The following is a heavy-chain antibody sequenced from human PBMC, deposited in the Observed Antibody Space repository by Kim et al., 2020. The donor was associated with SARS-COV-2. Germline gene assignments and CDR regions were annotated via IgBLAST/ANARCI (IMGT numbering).Heavy chain of an antibody. J-gene: IGHJ4*02. V-gene: IGHV4-39*01. D-gene: IGHD3-22*01. Sequence: YYNPTLKSRVTISVDTSKNQFSLKLSSVTAADTAVYYCARNDYYDSSGAYWGQGTLVTVSS. CDR3: ARNDYYDSSGAY.